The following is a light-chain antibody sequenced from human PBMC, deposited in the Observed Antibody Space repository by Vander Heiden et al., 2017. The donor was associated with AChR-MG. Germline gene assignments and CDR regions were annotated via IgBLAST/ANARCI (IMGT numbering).Light chain of an antibody. CDR2: SDT. Sequence: SYVLTPPPSVSVPPGMTARITCGGTNIGTHGVHWYRQKPGQAPVLVMYSDTDRPSVIPERSACSNSGNTATLTRGRVEAGDEADYYCQVWDYSGDLVFGGGTKLTVL. CDR3: QVWDYSGDLV. V-gene: IGLV3-21*04. J-gene: IGLJ2*01. CDR1: NIGTHG.